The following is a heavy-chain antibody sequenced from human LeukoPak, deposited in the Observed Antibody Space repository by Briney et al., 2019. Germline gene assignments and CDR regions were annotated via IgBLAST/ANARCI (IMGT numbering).Heavy chain of an antibody. CDR2: IIPIFGTA. CDR3: ARWSGWTPRSFDY. V-gene: IGHV1-69*13. J-gene: IGHJ4*02. Sequence: GASVKVSCKASGGTFSSYAISWVRQAPGQGLEWMGGIIPIFGTANYAQKFQGRVTITADESTSTAYMELSSLRSEDTAVYYCARWSGWTPRSFDYWGQGTLVTVSS. D-gene: IGHD6-19*01. CDR1: GGTFSSYA.